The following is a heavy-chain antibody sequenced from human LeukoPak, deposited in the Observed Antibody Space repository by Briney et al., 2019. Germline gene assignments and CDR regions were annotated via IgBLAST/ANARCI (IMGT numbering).Heavy chain of an antibody. J-gene: IGHJ4*02. CDR1: GGSISSSSYY. Sequence: SETLSLTCTVSGGSISSSSYYWGWIRQPPGKGLEWIGSIYYSGSTYYNPSLKSRVTISVDTSKNQFSLKLSSVTAADTAVYYCARRYIDYGFDYWGQGTLVTVSS. CDR2: IYYSGST. D-gene: IGHD4-17*01. CDR3: ARRYIDYGFDY. V-gene: IGHV4-39*01.